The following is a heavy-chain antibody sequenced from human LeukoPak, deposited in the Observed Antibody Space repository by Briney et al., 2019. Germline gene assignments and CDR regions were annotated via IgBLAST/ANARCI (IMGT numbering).Heavy chain of an antibody. J-gene: IGHJ4*02. CDR3: ARAALWTGYDTFDY. D-gene: IGHD3/OR15-3a*01. V-gene: IGHV3-20*04. CDR2: INWNGGST. CDR1: GFTFDDYG. Sequence: GGSLRLSCAASGFTFDDYGMSWVRQALGKGLEWVSGINWNGGSTGYADSVKGRFTISRDNAKNSLYLQVNSLRAEDTALYYCARAALWTGYDTFDYWGQGTLVTVSS.